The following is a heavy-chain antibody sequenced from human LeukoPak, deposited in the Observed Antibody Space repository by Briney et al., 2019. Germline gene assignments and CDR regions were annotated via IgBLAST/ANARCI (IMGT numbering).Heavy chain of an antibody. CDR3: ARDPRYCGGDCYTFDY. CDR2: INSDGSST. CDR1: GFIFSRYW. Sequence: GGSLRLPCAASGFIFSRYWMNWVRQAPGKGPAWVSRINSDGSSTSYADSVKGRFTISRDNAKNTLYLQMNSLRAEDTAVCYCARDPRYCGGDCYTFDYWGQGTLVTVSS. J-gene: IGHJ4*02. D-gene: IGHD2-21*02. V-gene: IGHV3-74*01.